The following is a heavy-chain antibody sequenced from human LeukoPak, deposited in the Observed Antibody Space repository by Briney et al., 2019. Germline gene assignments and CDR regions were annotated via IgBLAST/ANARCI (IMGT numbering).Heavy chain of an antibody. Sequence: SQTLSLTCTVSGGSISSGSYYWSWIRQPPGKGLEWIGYIYYSGSTNYNPSLKSQVTISVDTSKNQFSLKLSSVTAADTAVYYCARQTGSYSELDYWGQGTLVTVSS. CDR2: IYYSGST. CDR1: GGSISSGSYY. V-gene: IGHV4-61*01. CDR3: ARQTGSYSELDY. D-gene: IGHD3-10*01. J-gene: IGHJ4*02.